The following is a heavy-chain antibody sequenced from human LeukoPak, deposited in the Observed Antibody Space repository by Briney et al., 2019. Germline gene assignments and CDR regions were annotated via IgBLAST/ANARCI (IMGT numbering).Heavy chain of an antibody. CDR2: IYHSGST. CDR3: ARGVSEYYYYYMDV. V-gene: IGHV4-38-2*02. J-gene: IGHJ6*03. CDR1: GYSISSGYY. Sequence: SETLSLTCTVSGYSISSGYYWGWIRQPPGKGLEWIGSIYHSGSTYYNPSLKSRVTISVDTSKNQFSLKLSSVTAADTAVYYCARGVSEYYYYYMDVWGKGTTVTVSS.